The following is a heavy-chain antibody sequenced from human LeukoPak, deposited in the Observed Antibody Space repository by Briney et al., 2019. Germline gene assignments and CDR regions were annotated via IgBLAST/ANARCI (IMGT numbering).Heavy chain of an antibody. J-gene: IGHJ4*02. V-gene: IGHV3-21*01. CDR1: GFTFSSHS. D-gene: IGHD2-2*01. Sequence: TGGSLRLSCAASGFTFSSHSMNWVRQAPGKGLEWVSSISPSGNYIYYAGSVEGRFTISRDNAKNSLYLQMNSLRAEDTAVYYCARDLSSSTSCYSYWGQGTLVTVSS. CDR3: ARDLSSSTSCYSY. CDR2: ISPSGNYI.